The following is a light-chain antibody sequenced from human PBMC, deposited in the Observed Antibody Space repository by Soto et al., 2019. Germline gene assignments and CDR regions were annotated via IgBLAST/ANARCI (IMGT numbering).Light chain of an antibody. CDR2: AAS. CDR3: QQLNSYTLS. V-gene: IGKV1-9*01. J-gene: IGKJ4*01. CDR1: QITSSY. Sequence: DIQWTQSPSFLSASVGDRVTISCLASQITSSYVAWYQHKPRKVPNLLISAASTLQSGVPSWFSGSGPVTEVTLTISSLQREDFATYHCQQLNSYTLSLGGGTKVDI.